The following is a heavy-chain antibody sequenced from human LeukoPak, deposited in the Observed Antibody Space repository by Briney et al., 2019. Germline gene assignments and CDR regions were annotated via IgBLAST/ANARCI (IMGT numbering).Heavy chain of an antibody. Sequence: SETLSLTCTVSGGSISSHYWSWIRQPPGKGLEWIGYIYYSGSTNYNPSLKSRVTISVDTSKNQFSLKLSSVTAADTAVYYCARRVDTAMVTGWYYFDYWGQGTLVTVSS. V-gene: IGHV4-59*11. J-gene: IGHJ4*02. CDR1: GGSISSHY. CDR3: ARRVDTAMVTGWYYFDY. D-gene: IGHD5-18*01. CDR2: IYYSGST.